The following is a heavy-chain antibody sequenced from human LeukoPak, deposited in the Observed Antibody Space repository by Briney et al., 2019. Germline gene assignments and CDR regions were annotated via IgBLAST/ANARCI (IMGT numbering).Heavy chain of an antibody. Sequence: SETLSLTCTVSGTSISSYYWSWVRQPPGKGLEWIGYIYYSGSTNYNPSLKSRVTISVDTSKNQFSLKLSSVTAADTAVYYCARSYSNHIGIDYWGQGTLVTVTS. CDR2: IYYSGST. V-gene: IGHV4-59*01. J-gene: IGHJ4*02. CDR1: GTSISSYY. CDR3: ARSYSNHIGIDY. D-gene: IGHD2-21*01.